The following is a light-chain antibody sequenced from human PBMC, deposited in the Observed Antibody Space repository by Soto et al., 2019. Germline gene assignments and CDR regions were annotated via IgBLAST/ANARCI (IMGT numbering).Light chain of an antibody. CDR3: SSYTSSSTAV. V-gene: IGLV2-14*01. CDR1: SSDVGGYNY. CDR2: DVS. Sequence: QSALTQPASVSGSPGQSITISCTGTSSDVGGYNYVSWYQQHPGKAPKLMIYDVSNRPSGVSNRFSGSKSGKTASLTISGLQAEDEADYYCSSYTSSSTAVFGGGTQLTVL. J-gene: IGLJ7*01.